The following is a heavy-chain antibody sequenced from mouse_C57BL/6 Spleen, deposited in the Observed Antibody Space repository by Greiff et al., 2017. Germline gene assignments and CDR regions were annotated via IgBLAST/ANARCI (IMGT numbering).Heavy chain of an antibody. CDR3: ARGSSYYYAMDY. D-gene: IGHD1-1*01. CDR1: GYTFTSYW. Sequence: QVQLKQPGAELVKPGASVTLSCKASGYTFTSYWMQWVKQRPGQGLEWIGEIDPSDSYTNYNQKFKGKATLTVDTSSSTAYMQLSSLTSEDSAVYYCARGSSYYYAMDYWGQGTSVTVSS. CDR2: IDPSDSYT. J-gene: IGHJ4*01. V-gene: IGHV1-50*01.